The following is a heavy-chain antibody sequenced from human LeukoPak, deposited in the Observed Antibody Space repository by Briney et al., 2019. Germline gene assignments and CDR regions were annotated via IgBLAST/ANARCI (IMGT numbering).Heavy chain of an antibody. J-gene: IGHJ6*02. D-gene: IGHD3-10*01. Sequence: SETLSLTCSVSGGSLGSGGYYWSWIRQHPGKGLEWIGYIYYTGSTYYNPSLKSRLTISADTSKTQYSLTLSSVNSADTAFYYCARDDPPVDGSGSWSPSNGMDVWGRGTTVTVSS. V-gene: IGHV4-31*03. CDR1: GGSLGSGGYY. CDR2: IYYTGST. CDR3: ARDDPPVDGSGSWSPSNGMDV.